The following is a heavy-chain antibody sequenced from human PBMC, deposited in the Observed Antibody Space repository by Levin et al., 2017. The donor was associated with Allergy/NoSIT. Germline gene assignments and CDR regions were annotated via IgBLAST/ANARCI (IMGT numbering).Heavy chain of an antibody. Sequence: LSLTCAASGFTFSSYSMNWVRQAPGKGLEWLSYISTSSASIYYADSVRGRFTISRDNAQNSLYLQMNSLTDEDTAVYYCARDYYGSGSYYEFFVYWGQGILVTVSS. CDR1: GFTFSSYS. CDR2: ISTSSASI. V-gene: IGHV3-48*02. J-gene: IGHJ4*02. CDR3: ARDYYGSGSYYEFFVY. D-gene: IGHD3-10*01.